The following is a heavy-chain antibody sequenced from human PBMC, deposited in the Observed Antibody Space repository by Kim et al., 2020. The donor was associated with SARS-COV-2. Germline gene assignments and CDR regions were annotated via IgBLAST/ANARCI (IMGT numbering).Heavy chain of an antibody. CDR2: IYPGDSDT. CDR1: GYSFTSYW. J-gene: IGHJ4*02. CDR3: ARQVDILTGPAYFDY. V-gene: IGHV5-51*01. D-gene: IGHD3-9*01. Sequence: GESLKISCKGSGYSFTSYWIGWVRQMPGKGLEWMGIIYPGDSDTRYSPSFQGQVTISADKSISTAYLQWSSLKASDTAMYYCARQVDILTGPAYFDYWGQGTLVTVSS.